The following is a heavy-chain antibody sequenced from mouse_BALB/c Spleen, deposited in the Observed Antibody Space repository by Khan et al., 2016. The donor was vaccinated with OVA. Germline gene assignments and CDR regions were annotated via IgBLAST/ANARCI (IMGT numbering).Heavy chain of an antibody. V-gene: IGHV3-2*02. CDR1: GYSITSGYG. D-gene: IGHD1-2*01. Sequence: EVKLLESGPGLVKPSQSLSLTCTVTGYSITSGYGWNWIRQFPGNKLEWMGYISYSGSPNYNPSLKSRISITRDTSKNQFFLQLNSVTTEDTATYYCARTARRKYWGQGTTLTVSS. CDR2: ISYSGSP. CDR3: ARTARRKY. J-gene: IGHJ2*01.